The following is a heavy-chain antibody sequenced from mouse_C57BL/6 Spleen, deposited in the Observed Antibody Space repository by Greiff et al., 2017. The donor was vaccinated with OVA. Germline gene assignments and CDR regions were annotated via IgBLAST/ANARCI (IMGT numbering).Heavy chain of an antibody. Sequence: DVQLQESGGGLVKPGGSLKLSCAASGFTFSDYGMHWVRQAPEKGLEWVAYISSGSSTIYYADTVKGRFTISRDNAKNTLFLQMTSLRSEDTAMYYCARGGTTVVEDWYFDVWGTGTTVTVSS. D-gene: IGHD1-1*01. CDR1: GFTFSDYG. CDR3: ARGGTTVVEDWYFDV. CDR2: ISSGSSTI. J-gene: IGHJ1*03. V-gene: IGHV5-17*01.